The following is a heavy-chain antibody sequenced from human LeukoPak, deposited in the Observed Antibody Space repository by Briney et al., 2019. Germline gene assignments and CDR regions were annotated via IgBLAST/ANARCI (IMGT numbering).Heavy chain of an antibody. CDR2: IIYSGTT. CDR1: GGSISYY. J-gene: IGHJ6*03. CDR3: ARRLVGYYYMDV. Sequence: SETLSLTCTVSGGSISYYWGRIRQPPGKGVEGIGSIIYSGTTYYNPSLKSRVTISVDTSKNQFSLKRSSVTAADTAVYYCARRLVGYYYMDVWGKGTTVTVSS. V-gene: IGHV4-39*01. D-gene: IGHD1-26*01.